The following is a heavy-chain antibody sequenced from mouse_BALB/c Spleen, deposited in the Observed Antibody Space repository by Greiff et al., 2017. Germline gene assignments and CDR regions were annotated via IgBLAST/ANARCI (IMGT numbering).Heavy chain of an antibody. V-gene: IGHV1-37*01. CDR3: GRRYDRAWFAY. CDR2: INPYNGDT. J-gene: IGHJ3*01. D-gene: IGHD2-14*01. CDR1: GYSFTGYF. Sequence: VQLQQSGPELVKPGASVKISCKASGYSFTGYFMNWVKLSHGKSLEWIGRINPYNGDTFYNQKFKGKATLTVDKSSSTAHMELLSLTSEDSAVYYCGRRYDRAWFAYWGQGTLVTVSA.